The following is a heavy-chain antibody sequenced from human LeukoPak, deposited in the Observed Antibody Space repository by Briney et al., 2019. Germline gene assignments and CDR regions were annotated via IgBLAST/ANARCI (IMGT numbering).Heavy chain of an antibody. D-gene: IGHD3-10*01. CDR3: ASRGKYYFDY. V-gene: IGHV3-21*01. Sequence: GGSLRLSCAASGFTFSTYYMNWVRQAPGKGLEWVSFITGSSSYIYYTDSVKGRFTISRDNAKNSLFLQMNSLRDEDTAVYYCASRGKYYFDYWGQGTLVTVSS. J-gene: IGHJ4*02. CDR2: ITGSSSYI. CDR1: GFTFSTYY.